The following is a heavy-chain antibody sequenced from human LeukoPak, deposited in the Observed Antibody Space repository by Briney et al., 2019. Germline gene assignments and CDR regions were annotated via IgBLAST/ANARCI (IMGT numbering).Heavy chain of an antibody. D-gene: IGHD3-3*01. Sequence: SETLSLTCTVSGGSISSYYWSWVRQPPGKGLEWVGDIYYSGSTNYNPSLKSRVTISVDTSKNQFSLKLSSVTAADTAVYYCARGGSGYSYYYYYYMDVWGKGTTVTVSS. J-gene: IGHJ6*03. V-gene: IGHV4-59*01. CDR3: ARGGSGYSYYYYYYMDV. CDR2: IYYSGST. CDR1: GGSISSYY.